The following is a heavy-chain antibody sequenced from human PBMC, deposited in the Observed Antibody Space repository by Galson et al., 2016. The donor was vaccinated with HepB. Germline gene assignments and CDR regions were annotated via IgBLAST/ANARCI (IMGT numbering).Heavy chain of an antibody. CDR2: LTSSGLTT. J-gene: IGHJ4*02. D-gene: IGHD4-17*01. CDR1: GFSFNNYV. Sequence: SLRLSCAASGFSFNNYVMSWVRQAPGKGLEWVSGLTSSGLTTFYADSVQGRFTISRDNSGNTLYLQMNSLRAEDKAIYYCAEGRRGDDYRIGVRLDSRGQGTLVTGSS. CDR3: AEGRRGDDYRIGVRLDS. V-gene: IGHV3-23*01.